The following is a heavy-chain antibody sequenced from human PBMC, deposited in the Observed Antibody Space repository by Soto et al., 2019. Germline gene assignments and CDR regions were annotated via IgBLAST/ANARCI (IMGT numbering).Heavy chain of an antibody. CDR1: GGSISSYY. V-gene: IGHV4-59*01. J-gene: IGHJ4*02. CDR2: IYYSGSN. Sequence: QVQLQESGPGLVKPSETLSLTCTVSGGSISSYYWSWIRQPPGKGLEWIGYIYYSGSNNYNPSLKSRVTISVDRSKNQFSLKLSSVTAADTAVYYCARRYGGNFDYWGQGTLVTVSS. D-gene: IGHD1-26*01. CDR3: ARRYGGNFDY.